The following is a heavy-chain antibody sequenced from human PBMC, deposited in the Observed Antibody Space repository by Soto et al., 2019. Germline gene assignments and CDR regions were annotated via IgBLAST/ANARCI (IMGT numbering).Heavy chain of an antibody. CDR3: ARHFDVDPSLDHYYFDL. J-gene: IGHJ2*01. D-gene: IGHD3-9*01. Sequence: SETLSLTCTVSGVSITPYFWSWIRQPAGEAPEWLGHIYASGRTTYNPSLKSRVTMFVSQTQVSLRLTSVTAADTAVYYCARHFDVDPSLDHYYFDLWGRGALVTVSS. CDR2: IYASGRT. V-gene: IGHV4-4*07. CDR1: GVSITPYF.